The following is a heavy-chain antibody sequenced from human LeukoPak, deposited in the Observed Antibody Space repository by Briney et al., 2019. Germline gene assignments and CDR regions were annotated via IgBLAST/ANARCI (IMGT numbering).Heavy chain of an antibody. Sequence: SETLSLTCTVSGGSISSYYWSWLRLPPGKGPEWIGSISYSGSTNYNPSLKSRVTISIDTSKNHFSLKVTSVTAADTAVYYCARNVRGRDYSHRTGYVDYYYMDVWGKGTTVTVSS. V-gene: IGHV4-59*01. D-gene: IGHD3-22*01. CDR2: ISYSGST. J-gene: IGHJ6*03. CDR3: ARNVRGRDYSHRTGYVDYYYMDV. CDR1: GGSISSYY.